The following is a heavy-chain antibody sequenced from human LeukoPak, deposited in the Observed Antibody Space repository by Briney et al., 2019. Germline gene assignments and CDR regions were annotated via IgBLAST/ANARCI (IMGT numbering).Heavy chain of an antibody. D-gene: IGHD6-13*01. CDR2: IYTSGST. Sequence: SETLSLTCTVSGVSMRGAYWSWIRQPAGKGLEWIGRIYTSGSTNYNPSLKSRVTISVDTSKNQFSLKLSSVTAADTAVYYCASDNTAAARDGPWGQGTLVTVSS. V-gene: IGHV4-4*07. J-gene: IGHJ5*02. CDR1: GVSMRGAY. CDR3: ASDNTAAARDGP.